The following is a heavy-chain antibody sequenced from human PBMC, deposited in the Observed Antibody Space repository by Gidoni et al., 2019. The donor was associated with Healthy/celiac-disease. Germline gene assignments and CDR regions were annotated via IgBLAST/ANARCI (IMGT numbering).Heavy chain of an antibody. CDR2: IIPIFGTA. V-gene: IGHV1-69*01. D-gene: IGHD3-3*01. J-gene: IGHJ4*02. Sequence: QVQLVQSGAEVKKPGSSVKVSCKASGVTFSSYAISWVRQAPGQGLEWMGGIIPIFGTANYAQKFQGRVTITADESTSTAYMELSSLRSEDTAVYYCATLSLRFLEWLTLDYWGQGTLVTVSS. CDR1: GVTFSSYA. CDR3: ATLSLRFLEWLTLDY.